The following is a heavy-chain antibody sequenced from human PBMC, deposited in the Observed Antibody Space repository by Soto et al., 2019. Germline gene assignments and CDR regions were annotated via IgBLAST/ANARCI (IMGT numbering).Heavy chain of an antibody. D-gene: IGHD1-26*01. J-gene: IGHJ4*02. CDR3: ARHHVRGRTIAGAAEF. CDR1: GGSLSGYY. V-gene: IGHV4-34*01. Sequence: QVQLQQWGAGLLKPSETLSLTCAVYGGSLSGYYWSWIRQPPGKAREWIGEINYSGNTNYNPSLKSRVTISVDTSKNKLFLNLSSVTAADTAMYYCARHHVRGRTIAGAAEFWGQGTLVTVSS. CDR2: INYSGNT.